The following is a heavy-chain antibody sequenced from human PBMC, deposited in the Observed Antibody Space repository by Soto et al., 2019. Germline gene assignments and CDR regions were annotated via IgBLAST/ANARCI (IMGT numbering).Heavy chain of an antibody. V-gene: IGHV3-21*01. CDR1: GFTFSSYS. J-gene: IGHJ6*02. CDR3: ARTPEAGEPYGMDV. Sequence: EVQLVESGGGLVKPGGSLRLSCAASGFTFSSYSMNWVRQAPGQGLEWVSSISSSSSYIYYADSVKGRFTISRDNAKNSLYLQMNSLRAEDTAVYYCARTPEAGEPYGMDVWGQGTTITVSS. CDR2: ISSSSSYI. D-gene: IGHD3-10*01.